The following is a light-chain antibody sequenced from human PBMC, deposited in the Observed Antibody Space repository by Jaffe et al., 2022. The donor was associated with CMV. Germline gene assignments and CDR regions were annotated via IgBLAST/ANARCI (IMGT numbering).Light chain of an antibody. CDR3: SSYDQHTREVV. CDR2: DVT. J-gene: IGLJ2*01. V-gene: IGLV2-14*03. Sequence: QSALTQPASVSGSPGQSITISCTGTSSDIGGYFFVSWYQQHPGKAPKVLIYDVTSRPSGISNRFSGSKSGNTASLTISGLQVEDEADYYCSSYDQHTREVVFGGGTQLTVL. CDR1: SSDIGGYFF.